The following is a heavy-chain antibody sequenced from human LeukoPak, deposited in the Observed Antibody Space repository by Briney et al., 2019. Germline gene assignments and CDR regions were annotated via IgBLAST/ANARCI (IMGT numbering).Heavy chain of an antibody. Sequence: SETLSLTCTVSGGSISSGDYYWSWIRQPPGKGLEWIGYIYYSGSTNYNPSLKSRVTISVDTSKNQFSLKLSSVTAADTAVYYCARQEGDFWSGYYPNWFDPWGQGTLVTVSS. CDR2: IYYSGST. D-gene: IGHD3-3*01. CDR1: GGSISSGDYY. CDR3: ARQEGDFWSGYYPNWFDP. J-gene: IGHJ5*02. V-gene: IGHV4-61*08.